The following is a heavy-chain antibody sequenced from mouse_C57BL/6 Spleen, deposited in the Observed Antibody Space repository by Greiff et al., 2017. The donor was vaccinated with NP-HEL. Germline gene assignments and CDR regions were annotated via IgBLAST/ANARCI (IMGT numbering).Heavy chain of an antibody. CDR1: GYTFTSYW. J-gene: IGHJ4*01. CDR3: ARSGYYVDYAMDY. D-gene: IGHD2-3*01. Sequence: QVQLQQPGAELVKPGASVKLSCKASGYTFTSYWMHWVKQRPGQGLEWIGMIHPNSGSTNYNEKFKSKATLTVDKSSSTAYMQLSSLTSEDSAVYYCARSGYYVDYAMDYWGQGTSVTVSS. V-gene: IGHV1-64*01. CDR2: IHPNSGST.